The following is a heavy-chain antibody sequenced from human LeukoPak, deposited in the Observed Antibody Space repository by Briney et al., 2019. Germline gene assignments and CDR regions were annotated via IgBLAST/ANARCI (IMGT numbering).Heavy chain of an antibody. CDR3: TRFQGGYSHNDAFDI. Sequence: GGSLRLSCAASRFTFSSHWMHWVRQAPGKGLVWVSRINSDGSTTTYADSVKGRFTISRDNANNTLYLQMSSLRAEDTAVYYCTRFQGGYSHNDAFDIWGQGTMVTVSS. CDR2: INSDGSTT. V-gene: IGHV3-74*01. CDR1: RFTFSSHW. J-gene: IGHJ3*02. D-gene: IGHD5-18*01.